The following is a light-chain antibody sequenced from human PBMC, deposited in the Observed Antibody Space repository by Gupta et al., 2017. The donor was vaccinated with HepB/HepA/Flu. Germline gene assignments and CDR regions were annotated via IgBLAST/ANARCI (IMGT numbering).Light chain of an antibody. J-gene: IGLJ2*01. CDR2: SNN. V-gene: IGLV1-44*01. CDR1: SSNIGINA. Sequence: QSVLPQPPSASGTAGQRVTISCSVSSSNIGINAVNCYQQLPGTAPNLLLYSNNQRPSGVPDRFSGSKSGTSASLAISGLQAEDEADYFYAAWDDSLNGPLFGGGTKLTVL. CDR3: AAWDDSLNGPL.